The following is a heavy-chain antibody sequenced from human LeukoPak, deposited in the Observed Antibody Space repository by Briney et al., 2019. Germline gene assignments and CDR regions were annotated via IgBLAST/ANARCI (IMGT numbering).Heavy chain of an antibody. CDR2: INPNSGGT. Sequence: GASVKVSCKASGYTFTGYYMHWVRQAPGQGLEWMGWINPNSGGTNYAQKFQGRVTMTRDTSISTAYMELSRLRSDDTAVYYCARVGSGSYLIRVFDYWGQGTLVTVSS. CDR1: GYTFTGYY. J-gene: IGHJ4*02. CDR3: ARVGSGSYLIRVFDY. D-gene: IGHD1-26*01. V-gene: IGHV1-2*02.